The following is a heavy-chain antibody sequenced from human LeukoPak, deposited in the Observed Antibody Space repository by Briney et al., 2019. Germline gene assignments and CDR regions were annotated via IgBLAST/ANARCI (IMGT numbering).Heavy chain of an antibody. CDR2: IIGSGGST. Sequence: GGSLRLSCAASGFTFSTYAMSWVRQAPGKGLEWGSAIIGSGGSTYYADSVKGRFTISRDNSKNTLYLQMNSLRAEDTAVYYCANDVGYCGSDCFIDYWGQGTLVTVSS. CDR1: GFTFSTYA. CDR3: ANDVGYCGSDCFIDY. J-gene: IGHJ4*02. V-gene: IGHV3-23*01. D-gene: IGHD2-21*02.